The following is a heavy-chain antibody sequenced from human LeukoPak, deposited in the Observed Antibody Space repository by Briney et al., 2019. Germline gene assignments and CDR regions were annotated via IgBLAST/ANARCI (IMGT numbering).Heavy chain of an antibody. CDR1: GFTFSDYY. CDR3: AKESSGGWYFDY. V-gene: IGHV3-23*01. D-gene: IGHD6-19*01. J-gene: IGHJ4*02. CDR2: IPASGGSI. Sequence: PGGSLRLSCAASGFTFSDYYMSWIRQAPGKGLEWVSSIPASGGSIYYADSVKGRFTISRDNSKNSLYLQMNSLRAEDTAVYYCAKESSGGWYFDYWGQGTLVTVSS.